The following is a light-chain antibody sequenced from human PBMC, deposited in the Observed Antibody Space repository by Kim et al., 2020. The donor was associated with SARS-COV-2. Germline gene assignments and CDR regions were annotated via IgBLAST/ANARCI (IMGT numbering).Light chain of an antibody. Sequence: PGQSITISCTGTISDVGGYNYVSWYQQHPGKAPKLMIYDISKRPSGVSNRFSGSKSGNTASLTISGLQAEDEADYYCSSYTSSSTLFGGGTQLTVL. CDR3: SSYTSSSTL. CDR1: ISDVGGYNY. CDR2: DIS. V-gene: IGLV2-14*04. J-gene: IGLJ3*02.